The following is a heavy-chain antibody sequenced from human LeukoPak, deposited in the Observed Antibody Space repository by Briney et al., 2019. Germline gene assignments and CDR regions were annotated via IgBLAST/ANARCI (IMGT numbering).Heavy chain of an antibody. J-gene: IGHJ6*03. CDR2: IYHSGST. V-gene: IGHV4-38-2*02. CDR1: GYSISSGYY. CDR3: AREIYSSSWYPSYYYYYYMDV. Sequence: SETLSLTCTVSGYSISSGYYWGWIRQPPGRGLEWIGSIYHSGSTYYNPSLKSRVTISVDTSKNQFSLKLSSVTAADTAVYYCAREIYSSSWYPSYYYYYYMDVWGKGTTVTISS. D-gene: IGHD6-13*01.